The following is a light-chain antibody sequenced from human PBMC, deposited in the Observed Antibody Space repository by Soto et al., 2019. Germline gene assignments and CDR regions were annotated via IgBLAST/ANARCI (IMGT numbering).Light chain of an antibody. CDR1: QSISSY. J-gene: IGKJ1*01. V-gene: IGKV1-39*01. CDR2: AAS. Sequence: DIRMTQSPSSLPASVGDRVTITCRASQSISSYLNWYQQKPGKAPKLLIYAASSLQSGVPSRFSGSGSGTDFTLTISSLQPEDFATYYCQQSYSTLPWTFGQGTKVDIK. CDR3: QQSYSTLPWT.